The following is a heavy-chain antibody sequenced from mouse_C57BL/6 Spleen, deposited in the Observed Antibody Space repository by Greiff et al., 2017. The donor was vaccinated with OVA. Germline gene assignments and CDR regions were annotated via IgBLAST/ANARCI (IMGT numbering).Heavy chain of an antibody. D-gene: IGHD2-13*01. Sequence: QVQLQQPGAELVMPGASVKLSCKASGYTFTSYWMHWVKQRPGQGLEWIGEIDPSDSYTNYNQKFKGKSTLTVDKSSSTAYMQLSSLKSEDSAVYYCARSGLGYYFDYWGQGTTLTVSS. J-gene: IGHJ2*01. V-gene: IGHV1-69*01. CDR3: ARSGLGYYFDY. CDR1: GYTFTSYW. CDR2: IDPSDSYT.